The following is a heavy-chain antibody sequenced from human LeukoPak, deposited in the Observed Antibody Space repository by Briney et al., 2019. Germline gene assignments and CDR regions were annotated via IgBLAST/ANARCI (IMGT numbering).Heavy chain of an antibody. CDR3: ATQLYYYGSGSYGEH. CDR1: GYSFTSYW. CDR2: IYPGDSDT. Sequence: GESLKISCKGSGYSFTSYWIGWVRQMPGKGLEWMGIIYPGDSDTRYSPSFQGQVTISADKSISTAYLQWSSLKASDTAMYYCATQLYYYGSGSYGEHWGQGTLVTVSS. D-gene: IGHD3-10*01. J-gene: IGHJ1*01. V-gene: IGHV5-51*01.